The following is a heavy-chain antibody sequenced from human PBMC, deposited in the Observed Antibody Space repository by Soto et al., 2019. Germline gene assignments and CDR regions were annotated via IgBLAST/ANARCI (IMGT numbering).Heavy chain of an antibody. Sequence: ASVKVSCKASGYTFTSYGISWVRQAPGQGLEWMGWISAYNGNTNYAQKLQGRVTMTTDTSTSTLYMELSSLRSEDTAVYYCARERISMVRGVIPAQYFEDRGQGTLVTVSS. CDR2: ISAYNGNT. D-gene: IGHD3-10*01. V-gene: IGHV1-18*01. J-gene: IGHJ4*02. CDR1: GYTFTSYG. CDR3: ARERISMVRGVIPAQYFED.